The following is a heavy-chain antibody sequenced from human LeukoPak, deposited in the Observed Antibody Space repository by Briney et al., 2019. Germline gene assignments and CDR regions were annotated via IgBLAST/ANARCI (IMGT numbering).Heavy chain of an antibody. CDR2: ISAYNGNT. CDR3: ARRGFDGYSTFDAFDI. D-gene: IGHD5-24*01. V-gene: IGHV1-18*01. Sequence: GASVKVSCKASGYTFTSYGISWVRQAPGQGLEWMGWISAYNGNTNYAQKLQGRVTMTTDTSTGTAYMELRSLRSDDTAVYYCARRGFDGYSTFDAFDIWGQGTMVTVSS. J-gene: IGHJ3*02. CDR1: GYTFTSYG.